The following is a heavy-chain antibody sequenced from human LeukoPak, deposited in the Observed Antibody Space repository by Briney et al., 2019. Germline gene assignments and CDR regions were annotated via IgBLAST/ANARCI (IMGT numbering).Heavy chain of an antibody. D-gene: IGHD3-3*01. CDR3: ARDLDSGEGFWSGYYPFDY. J-gene: IGHJ4*02. Sequence: SGGSLRLSCAASGFTFSSYSMNWVRQAPGKGLEWVSYISSSSSTIYYADSVKGRFTISRDNAKNSLYLQMNSLRAEDTAVYYCARDLDSGEGFWSGYYPFDYWGQGTLVTVSS. CDR2: ISSSSSTI. V-gene: IGHV3-48*01. CDR1: GFTFSSYS.